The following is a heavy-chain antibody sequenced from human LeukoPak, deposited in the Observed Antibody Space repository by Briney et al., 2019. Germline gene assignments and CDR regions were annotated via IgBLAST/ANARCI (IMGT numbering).Heavy chain of an antibody. Sequence: GASVKVSCKASGYTFTNYAIGWVRQAPGQGLEWMGWINPNSGGTNYAQKFQGRVTMTRDTSISTAYMELSRLRSDDTAVYYCARGSDDFWSGYSPSYWGQGTLVTVSS. CDR3: ARGSDDFWSGYSPSY. CDR1: GYTFTNYA. D-gene: IGHD3-3*01. J-gene: IGHJ4*02. V-gene: IGHV1-2*02. CDR2: INPNSGGT.